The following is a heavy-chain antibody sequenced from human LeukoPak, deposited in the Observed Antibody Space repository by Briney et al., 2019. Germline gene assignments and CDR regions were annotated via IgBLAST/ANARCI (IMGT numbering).Heavy chain of an antibody. D-gene: IGHD5-18*01. CDR2: IYHSGST. CDR3: ARLSPRNEDTAIG. CDR1: GGSISSSSYY. Sequence: SETLSLTCTVSGGSISSSSYYWGWIRQPPGKGLEWIGSIYHSGSTYYNPSLKSRVTISVDTSKNQFSLKLSSVTAADTAVYYCARLSPRNEDTAIGWGQGTLVTVSS. J-gene: IGHJ4*02. V-gene: IGHV4-39*01.